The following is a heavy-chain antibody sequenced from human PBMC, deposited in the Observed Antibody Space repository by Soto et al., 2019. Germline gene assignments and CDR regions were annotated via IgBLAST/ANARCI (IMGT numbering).Heavy chain of an antibody. V-gene: IGHV1-46*01. J-gene: IGHJ4*02. Sequence: QVQLVQSGAEVKKPGASVKVSCKPFGYTFTSYYIHWVRQAPGEGLEWMGIVNPSSGVTGYTQKFQGRVTMTTDTSTSTVYMELSSLRSEDMAVYYCARDMREGLSGWHGVDYWGQGTLVTVSS. CDR1: GYTFTSYY. CDR2: VNPSSGVT. CDR3: ARDMREGLSGWHGVDY. D-gene: IGHD6-19*01.